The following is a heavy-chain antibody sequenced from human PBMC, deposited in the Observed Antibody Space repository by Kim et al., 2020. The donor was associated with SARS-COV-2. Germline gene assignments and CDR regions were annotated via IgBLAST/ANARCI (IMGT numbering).Heavy chain of an antibody. CDR3: AKDRRGPAAGTWYFDL. Sequence: GGSLRLSCAASGLTFSSYSMGWVRQAPGKGLEWVSSITGSGDTTYYTDSVKGRFTISRDNSKNTLYLQMNILRAEDTALYYCAKDRRGPAAGTWYFDLWGGGTRVTVSS. CDR2: ITGSGDTT. CDR1: GLTFSSYS. V-gene: IGHV3-23*01. J-gene: IGHJ2*01. D-gene: IGHD6-13*01.